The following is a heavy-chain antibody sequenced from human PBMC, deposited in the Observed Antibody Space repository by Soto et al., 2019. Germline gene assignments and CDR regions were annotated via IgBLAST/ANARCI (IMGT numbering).Heavy chain of an antibody. J-gene: IGHJ4*02. CDR3: ARVCTGGSCYQFDS. CDR2: ITGDGSNT. CDR1: GFTFSSYW. Sequence: EVHLVESGGGLVKPGGSLSLSCAASGFTFSSYWMQWVRQAPGKGLVWVSRITGDGSNTNYADSVKGRFTISRDNAKNTLYLQMNSLRADDTAVYYCARVCTGGSCYQFDSWGQGTLVTVSS. V-gene: IGHV3-74*01. D-gene: IGHD2-15*01.